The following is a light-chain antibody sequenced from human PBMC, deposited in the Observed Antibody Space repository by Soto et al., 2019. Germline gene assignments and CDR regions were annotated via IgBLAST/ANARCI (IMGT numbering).Light chain of an antibody. CDR3: QQYRAWPTT. V-gene: IGKV3-15*01. CDR1: QSVSAT. Sequence: EIVMTQSPATLSVSPGERATLSCRASQSVSATVAWYQQKSGQAPRLLFYYASTRATGVPARFSGSGSGTDFTLTITSLQSEDFGVYYCQQYRAWPTTFGQGTKVEIK. CDR2: YAS. J-gene: IGKJ1*01.